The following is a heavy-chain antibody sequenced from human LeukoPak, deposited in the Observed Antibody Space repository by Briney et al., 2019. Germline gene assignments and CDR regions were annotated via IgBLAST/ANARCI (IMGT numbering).Heavy chain of an antibody. CDR1: GYTFIGYY. V-gene: IGHV1-2*02. J-gene: IGHJ3*02. CDR2: INPYSGDT. D-gene: IGHD3-10*01. Sequence: ASVKVSCKASGYTFIGYYMYWVRQAPGQGLECMGWINPYSGDTNYAQKFQGRVTMTRDTSNSMVYMELSRLRSDDTAVYYCARDRITMVRGVVINDAFDIWGQGTTVTVSS. CDR3: ARDRITMVRGVVINDAFDI.